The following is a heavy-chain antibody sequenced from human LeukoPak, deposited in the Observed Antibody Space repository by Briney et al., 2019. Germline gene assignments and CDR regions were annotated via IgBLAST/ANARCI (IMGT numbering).Heavy chain of an antibody. CDR3: ARQRMYSSGWGFDY. J-gene: IGHJ4*02. CDR2: IYYGGST. CDR1: GGSISSYY. Sequence: SETLSLTCTVSGGSISSYYWSWIRQPPGRGLGWVGYIYYGGSTNYNTSLTSRVTISVDTSKNQFSLKLRSVTAADTAVYYCARQRMYSSGWGFDYWGQGTLVTVSS. D-gene: IGHD6-19*01. V-gene: IGHV4-59*08.